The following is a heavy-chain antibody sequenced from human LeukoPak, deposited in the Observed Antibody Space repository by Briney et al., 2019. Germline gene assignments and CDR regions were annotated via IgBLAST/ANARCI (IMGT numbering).Heavy chain of an antibody. V-gene: IGHV3-23*01. J-gene: IGHJ4*02. CDR2: ISGSGGST. Sequence: GGSLRLSCAASGFTFSSYAMSWVRQAPGKRLEWVSAISGSGGSTYYADSVKGRFTISRDNSKNTLYLQMNSLRAEDTAVYYCAKGNWISTLLPYYFDYWGQGTLVTVSS. CDR1: GFTFSSYA. CDR3: AKGNWISTLLPYYFDY. D-gene: IGHD1-1*01.